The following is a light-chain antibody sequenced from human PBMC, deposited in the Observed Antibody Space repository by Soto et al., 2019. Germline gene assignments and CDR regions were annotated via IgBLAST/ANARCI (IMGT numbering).Light chain of an antibody. CDR1: SSDVGAFNY. CDR2: EVS. Sequence: QSALTQPASVSGSPGQSITISCTGTSSDVGAFNYVSWYQQHPGKAPKLIIFEVSDRPSGVSNRFSGSKSGNTASLTISGLQAEDEADYFCSSSISSSTLVFGGGTKVTVL. J-gene: IGLJ3*02. CDR3: SSSISSSTLV. V-gene: IGLV2-14*01.